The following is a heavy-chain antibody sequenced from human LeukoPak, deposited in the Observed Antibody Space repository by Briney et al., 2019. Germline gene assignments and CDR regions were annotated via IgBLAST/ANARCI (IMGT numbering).Heavy chain of an antibody. V-gene: IGHV3-7*04. D-gene: IGHD1-1*01. J-gene: IGHJ4*02. CDR3: ARNVHLDS. CDR1: GFTFSNYG. Sequence: GGSLRLSCAASGFTFSNYGMNWVRQAPGKGLEWVANIKQDGSEKYYVDSVKGRFTISRDNAKNSLYLQMNSLRAEDTAVYYCARNVHLDSWGQGTLVTVSS. CDR2: IKQDGSEK.